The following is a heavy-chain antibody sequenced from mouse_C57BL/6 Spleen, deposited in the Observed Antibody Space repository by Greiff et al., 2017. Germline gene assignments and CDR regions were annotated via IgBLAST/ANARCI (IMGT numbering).Heavy chain of an antibody. J-gene: IGHJ2*01. D-gene: IGHD1-1*01. CDR3: ARSKDYYGSSDFDY. Sequence: QVQLKQSGAELARPGASVKLSCKASGYTFTSYGISWVKQRTGQGLEWIGEIYPRSGNTYYNEKFKGKATLTADKSSSTAYMELRSLTSEDSAVYFCARSKDYYGSSDFDYWGQGTTLTVSS. V-gene: IGHV1-81*01. CDR2: IYPRSGNT. CDR1: GYTFTSYG.